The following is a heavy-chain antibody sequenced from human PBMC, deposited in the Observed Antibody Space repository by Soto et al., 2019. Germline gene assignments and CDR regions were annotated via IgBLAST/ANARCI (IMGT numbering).Heavy chain of an antibody. CDR2: VNHSGTT. CDR3: ARGIGYCSSINCYSSRRLRFDS. CDR1: GGSFSGYY. J-gene: IGHJ4*02. V-gene: IGHV4-34*01. D-gene: IGHD2-2*01. Sequence: QVQLQQWGAGLLKPSETLSLTCAVYGGSFSGYYWTWIRQSPEKGLEWIGEVNHSGTTYYNPALQTRLTIPVPTPKNQFSLKMSSATAADTAVYYCARGIGYCSSINCYSSRRLRFDSWGQGTLVTVSS.